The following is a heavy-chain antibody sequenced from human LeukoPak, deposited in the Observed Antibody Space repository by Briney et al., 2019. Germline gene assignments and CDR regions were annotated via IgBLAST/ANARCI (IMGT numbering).Heavy chain of an antibody. V-gene: IGHV4-59*01. D-gene: IGHD5-18*01. CDR2: IYYSGST. CDR3: ARGGEYSYGRPEFDY. J-gene: IGHJ4*02. Sequence: SETLSLTCTVSRCTISSYYWSWLRQPPGKGLEWIGYIYYSGSTNYNPSLKSRVTISVDTSKNQFSLKLSSVTAADTAVYYCARGGEYSYGRPEFDYWGQGTLVTVSS. CDR1: RCTISSYY.